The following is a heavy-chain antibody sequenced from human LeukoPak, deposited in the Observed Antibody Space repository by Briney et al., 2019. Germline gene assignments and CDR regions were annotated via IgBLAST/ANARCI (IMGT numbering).Heavy chain of an antibody. CDR2: INPKSGGT. Sequence: ASVKVSCKASGYTFSAYCMHWVRQAPGQGLEWMGWINPKSGGTNYAQKFQDRVTMTRDTSISSTYMELSRLKSDDTAVYYCARNHDFWSGYIWGQGTLVTVSS. CDR3: ARNHDFWSGYI. D-gene: IGHD3-3*01. CDR1: GYTFSAYC. J-gene: IGHJ4*02. V-gene: IGHV1-2*02.